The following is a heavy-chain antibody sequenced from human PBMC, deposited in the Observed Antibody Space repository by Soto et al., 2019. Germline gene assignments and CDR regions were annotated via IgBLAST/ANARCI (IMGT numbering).Heavy chain of an antibody. CDR2: ISAYNGNT. D-gene: IGHD6-19*01. J-gene: IGHJ6*02. Sequence: GASVKVSCKASGYTFTSYGISWVRQAPGQGLEWMGWISAYNGNTNYAQKLQGRVTMTTDTSTSTAYMELRSLRSDDTAVYYCARDLPPRISGWYGGAYYYYGMDVWGQGTTVTVSS. CDR1: GYTFTSYG. V-gene: IGHV1-18*01. CDR3: ARDLPPRISGWYGGAYYYYGMDV.